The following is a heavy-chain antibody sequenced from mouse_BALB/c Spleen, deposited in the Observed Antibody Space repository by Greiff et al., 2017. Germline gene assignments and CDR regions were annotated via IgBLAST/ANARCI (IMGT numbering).Heavy chain of an antibody. CDR1: GFSLTSYG. D-gene: IGHD2-14*01. CDR3: ARRYDVYAMDY. J-gene: IGHJ4*01. CDR2: IWAGGST. Sequence: VKVVESGPGLVAPSQSLSITCTVSGFSLTSYGVHWVRQPPGKGLEWLGVIWAGGSTNYNSALMSRLSISKDNSKSQVFLKVNSLQTDDTAMYYCARRYDVYAMDYWGQGTSVTVSS. V-gene: IGHV2-9*02.